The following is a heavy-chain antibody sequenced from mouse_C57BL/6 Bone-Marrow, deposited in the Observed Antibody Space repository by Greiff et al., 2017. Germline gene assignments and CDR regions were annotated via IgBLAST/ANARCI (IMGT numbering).Heavy chain of an antibody. CDR2: ISDGGSYT. V-gene: IGHV5-4*01. J-gene: IGHJ4*01. D-gene: IGHD2-4*01. CDR3: ARDDDYVYYYAMDY. CDR1: GFTFSSYA. Sequence: EVQGVESGGGLVKPGGSLKLSCAASGFTFSSYAMSWVRQTPEKRLEWVATISDGGSYTYYPDNVKGRFTISRDNTKNNLYLQMSHLKYEDTAMYYCARDDDYVYYYAMDYWGQGTSVTVSS.